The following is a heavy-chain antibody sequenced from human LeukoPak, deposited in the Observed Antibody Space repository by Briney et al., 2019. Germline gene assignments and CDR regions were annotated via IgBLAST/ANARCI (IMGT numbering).Heavy chain of an antibody. V-gene: IGHV3-30*18. D-gene: IGHD5-24*01. Sequence: PGGSLRLSCAASGFTFSSYSMNWVRQAPGKGLEWVSIISYDANAKHYADSVKGRFLISRDNTKNTVYLEMSSLRPEDTAVYYCAKGMSRDSYYFDYWGQGTLVTVSS. CDR2: ISYDANAK. J-gene: IGHJ4*02. CDR3: AKGMSRDSYYFDY. CDR1: GFTFSSYS.